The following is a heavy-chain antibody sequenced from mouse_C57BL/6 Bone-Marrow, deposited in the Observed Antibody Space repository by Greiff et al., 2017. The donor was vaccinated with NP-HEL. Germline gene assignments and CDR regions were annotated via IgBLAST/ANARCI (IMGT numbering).Heavy chain of an antibody. J-gene: IGHJ3*01. V-gene: IGHV1-55*01. CDR3: ARPSIYYYGSSYV. CDR2: IYPGSGST. CDR1: GYTFTSYW. D-gene: IGHD1-1*01. Sequence: VQLQQPGAELVKPGASVKMSCKASGYTFTSYWITWVKQRPGQGLEWIGDIYPGSGSTNYNEKFKSKATLTVDTSSSTAYMQLSSLTSEDSAVYYCARPSIYYYGSSYVWGQGTLVTVSA.